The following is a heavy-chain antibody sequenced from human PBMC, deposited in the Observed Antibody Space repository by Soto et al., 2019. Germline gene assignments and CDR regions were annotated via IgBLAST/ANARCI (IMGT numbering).Heavy chain of an antibody. CDR1: GGTFSSYA. V-gene: IGHV1-69*12. J-gene: IGHJ6*02. Sequence: QVQLVQSGAEVKKPGSSVKVSCKASGGTFSSYAISWVRQAPGQGLEWMGGIIPIFRTADYAQKFQGRVTSTADESTSTAYMEVSSLRSEDTAVYYCATHTVVTPGNYYDGMDVWGQGTTVTVSS. D-gene: IGHD2-21*02. CDR3: ATHTVVTPGNYYDGMDV. CDR2: IIPIFRTA.